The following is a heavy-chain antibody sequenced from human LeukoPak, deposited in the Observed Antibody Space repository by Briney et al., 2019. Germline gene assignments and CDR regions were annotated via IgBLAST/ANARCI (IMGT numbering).Heavy chain of an antibody. CDR2: IKQDGSKK. Sequence: GGSLRLSCAASGFPFSSYWMTWVRQAPGKGLEWVANIKQDGSKKSYVDSVKGRFTISRDNAKNSLYLQMNSLRAEDTAIYYCTRVGYIDEGIDYWGRGTLVTVSS. CDR3: TRVGYIDEGIDY. V-gene: IGHV3-7*04. J-gene: IGHJ4*02. D-gene: IGHD5-24*01. CDR1: GFPFSSYW.